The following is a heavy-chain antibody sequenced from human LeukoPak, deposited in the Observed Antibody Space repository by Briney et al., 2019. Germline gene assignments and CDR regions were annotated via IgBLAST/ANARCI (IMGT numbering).Heavy chain of an antibody. J-gene: IGHJ4*02. CDR1: GFTFSSYG. CDR2: TRYDGSNK. Sequence: PGGSLRLSCAASGFTFSSYGMHWVRQAPGKGLEWVAFTRYDGSNKYYADSVKGRFTISRDNSKNTLYLQMNSLRPEDTAVYYRAKDQSDFWSGYYMSGYFDYWGQGTLVTVSS. CDR3: AKDQSDFWSGYYMSGYFDY. D-gene: IGHD3-3*01. V-gene: IGHV3-30*02.